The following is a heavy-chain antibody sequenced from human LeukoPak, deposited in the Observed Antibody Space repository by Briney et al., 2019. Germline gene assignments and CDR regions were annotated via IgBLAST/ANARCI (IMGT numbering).Heavy chain of an antibody. CDR2: FYHSVST. CDR1: GNSINRGYY. J-gene: IGHJ4*02. V-gene: IGHV4-38-2*02. CDR3: AREMRGGNSYYFDS. Sequence: PSETLSLTCTVSGNSINRGYYWGWIRQPPGKGLEWIGSFYHSVSTYYNPSLKSRVTISVDPSKNQFSLKLSSVTAADTAVYYCAREMRGGNSYYFDSWGQGTLVTVSS. D-gene: IGHD4-23*01.